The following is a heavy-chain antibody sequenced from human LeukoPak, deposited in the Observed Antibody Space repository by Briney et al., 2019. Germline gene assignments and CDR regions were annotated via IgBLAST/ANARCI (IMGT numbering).Heavy chain of an antibody. V-gene: IGHV1-69*06. CDR3: ARAGGYSYGHNWFDP. CDR1: GGTFSSYA. D-gene: IGHD5-18*01. J-gene: IGHJ5*02. Sequence: SVKVSCKASGGTFSSYAISWVRQAPGQGLEWMGGIIPIFGTANYAQKFQGRVTITADKSTSTAYMELSSLRSDDTAVYYCARAGGYSYGHNWFDPWGQGTLVTVSS. CDR2: IIPIFGTA.